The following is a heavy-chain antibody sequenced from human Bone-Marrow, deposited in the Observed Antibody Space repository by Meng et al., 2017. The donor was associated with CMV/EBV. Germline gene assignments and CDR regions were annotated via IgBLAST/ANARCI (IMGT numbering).Heavy chain of an antibody. Sequence: GGSLRLSCAASGFTFSSYWMSWVRQAPGKGLEWVANIKQDGSEKYYVDSVKGRFTISRDNAKNSLYLQMNSLRAEDTAVYYCARVPSTVTTGWEAYWGQGNLVTVAS. CDR3: ARVPSTVTTGWEAY. D-gene: IGHD4-17*01. J-gene: IGHJ4*02. V-gene: IGHV3-7*01. CDR1: GFTFSSYW. CDR2: IKQDGSEK.